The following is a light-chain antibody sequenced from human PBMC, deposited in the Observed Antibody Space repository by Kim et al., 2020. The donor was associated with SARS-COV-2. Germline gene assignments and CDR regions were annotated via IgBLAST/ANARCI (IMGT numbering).Light chain of an antibody. J-gene: IGKJ1*01. CDR2: KAS. CDR3: QQYSSSPWT. CDR1: QNISSF. Sequence: ASVGDRVTITCRASQNISSFLAWYQQRPGTAPKLLIYKASILESGVTSTFSGRGSGTEFTLTINCLQPDDYATYFCQQYSSSPWTFGQGTKVDIK. V-gene: IGKV1-5*03.